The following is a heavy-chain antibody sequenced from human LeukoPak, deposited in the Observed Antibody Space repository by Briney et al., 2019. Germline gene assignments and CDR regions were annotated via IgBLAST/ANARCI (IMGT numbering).Heavy chain of an antibody. CDR3: AKPTSIAAAGQGEYYYYYYMDV. D-gene: IGHD6-13*01. CDR1: GFTFSSYA. CDR2: ISGSGGST. Sequence: PGGSLRLSCAASGFTFSSYAMSWVRQAPGKGLEWVSAISGSGGSTYYADSVKGRFTISRDNSKNTLYLQMNSLRAEDTAVYYCAKPTSIAAAGQGEYYYYYYMDVWGKGTTVTVSS. V-gene: IGHV3-23*01. J-gene: IGHJ6*03.